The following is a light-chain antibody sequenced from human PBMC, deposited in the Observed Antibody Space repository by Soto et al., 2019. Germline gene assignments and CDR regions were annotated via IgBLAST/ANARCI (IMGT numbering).Light chain of an antibody. Sequence: EIVMTQSPVTLSVSPWERATLSCRASQSVTNSYLAWYQQKPGQAPRLLIFGASTRAAGIPARFSGSGSGTEFTLTISSLQSEDFAVYYCHQRQSWPRTFGQGTKVDIK. V-gene: IGKV3-15*01. CDR3: HQRQSWPRT. J-gene: IGKJ1*01. CDR1: QSVTNSY. CDR2: GAS.